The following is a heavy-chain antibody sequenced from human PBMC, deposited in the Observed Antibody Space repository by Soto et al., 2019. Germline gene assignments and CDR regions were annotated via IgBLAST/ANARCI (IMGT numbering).Heavy chain of an antibody. Sequence: QVQLVQSGAEVKKPGASVKVSCKASGYTFTSYGISWVRQAPGQGLEWMGWISAYNGNTNYAQKLQGRVTMTTDTATSTAYMELRSLRSDDTAVYYCARDWVVVGQGRYYGMDVWGQGTTVTVSS. CDR3: ARDWVVVGQGRYYGMDV. D-gene: IGHD2-2*01. CDR2: ISAYNGNT. V-gene: IGHV1-18*04. J-gene: IGHJ6*02. CDR1: GYTFTSYG.